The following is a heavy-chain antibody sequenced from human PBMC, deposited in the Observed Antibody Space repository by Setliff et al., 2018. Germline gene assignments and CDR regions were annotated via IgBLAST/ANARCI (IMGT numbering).Heavy chain of an antibody. CDR1: GGSISSGGYY. D-gene: IGHD6-19*01. CDR2: IYYSGST. CDR3: AREGIAVAGMLDY. V-gene: IGHV4-31*03. J-gene: IGHJ4*02. Sequence: KTSETLSLTCTVSGGSISSGGYYWSWIRQHPGKGLEWIGYIYYSGSTYYNPSLKSRVTISVDTSKNQFSLKLSSVTAADTAVYYCAREGIAVAGMLDYWGQGTLVTVSS.